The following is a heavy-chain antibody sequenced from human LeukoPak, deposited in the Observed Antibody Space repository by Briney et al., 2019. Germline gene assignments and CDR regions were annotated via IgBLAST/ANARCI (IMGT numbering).Heavy chain of an antibody. D-gene: IGHD6-19*01. Sequence: GGSLRLSCAASGFTFSSYSMNWVRQAPGKGLEWVSSISSSSSYIYYAGSVKGRFTISRDNAKNSLYLQMNSLRAEDTAVYYCARDLGGIAVAGDAFDIWGQGTMVTVSS. CDR2: ISSSSSYI. CDR3: ARDLGGIAVAGDAFDI. J-gene: IGHJ3*02. CDR1: GFTFSSYS. V-gene: IGHV3-21*01.